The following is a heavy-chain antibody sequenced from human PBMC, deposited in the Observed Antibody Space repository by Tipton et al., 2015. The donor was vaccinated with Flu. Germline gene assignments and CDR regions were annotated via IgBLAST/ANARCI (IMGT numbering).Heavy chain of an antibody. CDR3: ARDRITGTTGVLYGMDV. CDR1: GYTFTSYY. D-gene: IGHD1-14*01. Sequence: QVQLVQSGAEVKKPGASVKVSCKASGYTFTSYYMHWVRQAPGQGLEWMGIINPSGGSTSYAQKFQGRVTMTRDTSTSTVYMELSSLRSEDTAVYYCARDRITGTTGVLYGMDVWGQGTTVTVSS. J-gene: IGHJ6*02. CDR2: INPSGGST. V-gene: IGHV1-46*01.